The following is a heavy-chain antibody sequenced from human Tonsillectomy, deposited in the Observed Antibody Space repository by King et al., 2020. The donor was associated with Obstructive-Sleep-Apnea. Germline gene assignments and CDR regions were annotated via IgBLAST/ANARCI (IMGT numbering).Heavy chain of an antibody. V-gene: IGHV3-30*03. CDR3: GGYNWFDP. Sequence: HVQLVESGGGVVQPGRSLRLSCAASGFTCSNYGMHWVRHAPGEGLEWVAILSYDGSDKYYADSLKGRCTISRDNSKSTLYLQMNSLRPEDTAVYYCGGYNWFDPWGQGTLVTVSS. CDR2: LSYDGSDK. D-gene: IGHD6-13*01. CDR1: GFTCSNYG. J-gene: IGHJ5*02.